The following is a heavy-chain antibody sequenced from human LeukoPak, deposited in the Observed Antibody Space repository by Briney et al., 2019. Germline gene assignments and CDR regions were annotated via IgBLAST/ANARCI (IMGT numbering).Heavy chain of an antibody. Sequence: ASVKVSCKASGYTFTSYAMNWVRQAPGQGLEWMGWINTNTGNPTYAQGFTGRFVFSLDTSVSTAYLQISSLKAEDTAVYYCARGGGDSSSWSYYYYYMDVWGKGTTVTVSS. J-gene: IGHJ6*03. V-gene: IGHV7-4-1*02. CDR3: ARGGGDSSSWSYYYYYMDV. CDR1: GYTFTSYA. D-gene: IGHD6-13*01. CDR2: INTNTGNP.